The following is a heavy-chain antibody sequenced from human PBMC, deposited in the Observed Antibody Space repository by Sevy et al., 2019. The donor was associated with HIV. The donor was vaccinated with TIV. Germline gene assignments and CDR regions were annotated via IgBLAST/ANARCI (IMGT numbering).Heavy chain of an antibody. CDR3: AKDRGEILHSAFDY. CDR2: ISYDGRNNK. D-gene: IGHD3-16*01. CDR1: GFTFSDYS. Sequence: GGSLRLSCAASGFTFSDYSMHWVRQAPGKGLEWVAVISYDGRNNKYNADSVKGRFTISRDNSKKTMYLQMNSLRVEDTAIYYCAKDRGEILHSAFDYWGQGTLVTVSS. V-gene: IGHV3-30*04. J-gene: IGHJ4*02.